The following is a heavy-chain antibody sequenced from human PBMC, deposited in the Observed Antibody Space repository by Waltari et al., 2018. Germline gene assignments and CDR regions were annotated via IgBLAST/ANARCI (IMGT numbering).Heavy chain of an antibody. CDR2: VRPDTVVT. Sequence: QVHLVQSGAEVKKPGASVKVSCKTSGDTFTGQFLHWVRQAPGQGLEWMGYVRPDTVVTKYAQNFQDRITIPRDTSSNTAYMELRSLRSDDPAVFYCASPFCPNGVCYSNWFGPWGQGTLVTVSS. J-gene: IGHJ5*02. CDR1: GDTFTGQF. D-gene: IGHD2-8*01. V-gene: IGHV1-2*02. CDR3: ASPFCPNGVCYSNWFGP.